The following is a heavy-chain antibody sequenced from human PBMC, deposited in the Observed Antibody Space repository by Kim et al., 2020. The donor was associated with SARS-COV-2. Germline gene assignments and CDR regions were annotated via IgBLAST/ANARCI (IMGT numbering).Heavy chain of an antibody. J-gene: IGHJ4*02. Sequence: GGSLRLSCATSGFTFTNYGMTWVRQAPGKGLEWVSSINPSGGTTYYADSVKGRFTISRDDSKHTLSLQMDRLRAEDTAMYYCAKGTYYGSGSDFWGQGTL. CDR1: GFTFTNYG. D-gene: IGHD3-10*01. CDR3: AKGTYYGSGSDF. CDR2: INPSGGTT. V-gene: IGHV3-23*01.